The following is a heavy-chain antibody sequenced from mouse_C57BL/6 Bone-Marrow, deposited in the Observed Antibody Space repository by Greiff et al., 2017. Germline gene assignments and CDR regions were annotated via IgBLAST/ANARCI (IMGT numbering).Heavy chain of an antibody. CDR1: GYTFTSYW. J-gene: IGHJ3*01. Sequence: QVQLQQPGAELVKPGASVKLSCKASGYTFTSYWMHWVKQRPGQGLEWIGMIHPNSGSTNYNEKFKSKATLTVDKSSSPAYMQLSSLTSEDSAVYFCSRAEGLSPWFAYWGQGTLVTVSA. CDR2: IHPNSGST. CDR3: SRAEGLSPWFAY. D-gene: IGHD3-3*01. V-gene: IGHV1-64*01.